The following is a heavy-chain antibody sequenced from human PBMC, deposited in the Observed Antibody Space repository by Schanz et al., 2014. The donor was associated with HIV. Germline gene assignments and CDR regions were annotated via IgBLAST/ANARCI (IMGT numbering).Heavy chain of an antibody. V-gene: IGHV3-33*01. CDR1: GFTFSIFG. Sequence: QVQLVESGGGVVQPGRSLRLSCAASGFTFSIFGMHWVRQAPGKGLEWVAIIGYDGSNKYYADSVKGRFTVSRDNSKNTNTLYLQMNSLRAEDTAEYFCARGAEEDYYGPCFDSWGQGTLVIVSS. J-gene: IGHJ4*02. CDR3: ARGAEEDYYGPCFDS. D-gene: IGHD3-16*01. CDR2: IGYDGSNK.